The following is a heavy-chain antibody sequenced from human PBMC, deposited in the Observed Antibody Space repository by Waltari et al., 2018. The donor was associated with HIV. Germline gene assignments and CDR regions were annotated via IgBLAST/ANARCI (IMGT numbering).Heavy chain of an antibody. Sequence: VQLLESGGGLVQPGGSLRLSCADSGFLFSRYAITWVRQAPGKGLEWVSAITGSGGGTYYADSVKGRFTFSRDNSQNTLYLQMNSLRAEDTAVYYCAKYLDCSGTSCYTPYFDYWGQGTLVTVSP. V-gene: IGHV3-23*01. J-gene: IGHJ4*02. CDR1: GFLFSRYA. CDR3: AKYLDCSGTSCYTPYFDY. D-gene: IGHD2-2*02. CDR2: ITGSGGGT.